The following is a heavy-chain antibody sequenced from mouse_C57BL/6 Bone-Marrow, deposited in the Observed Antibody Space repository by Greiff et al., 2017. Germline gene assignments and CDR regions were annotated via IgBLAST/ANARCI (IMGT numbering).Heavy chain of an antibody. Sequence: QVQLQQSGPELVKPGASVKLSCKASGYTFTSYDINWVKQRPGQGLEWIGWIYPSDGSTKYNEKFKGKATLTVDTSSSTACMELHSLTSEHSAVYFCARDYGSCYWYLEVWGTGNTVTVSS. CDR1: GYTFTSYD. CDR3: ARDYGSCYWYLEV. J-gene: IGHJ1*03. D-gene: IGHD1-1*01. CDR2: IYPSDGST. V-gene: IGHV1-85*01.